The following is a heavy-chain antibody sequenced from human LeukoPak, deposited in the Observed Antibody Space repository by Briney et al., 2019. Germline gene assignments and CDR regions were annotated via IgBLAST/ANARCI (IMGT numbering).Heavy chain of an antibody. D-gene: IGHD5-12*01. CDR2: FGISGTT. J-gene: IGHJ4*02. CDR1: GFSLSTYD. Sequence: PGGSLRLSCTASGFSLSTYDMHWVRQAPGEGLEWVSYFGISGTTYYAASVKGRFTISRDNAKNSLYLQMNSLSAEDTAIYYCAGFAYDPYWGQGTPVTVSS. V-gene: IGHV3-69-1*01. CDR3: AGFAYDPY.